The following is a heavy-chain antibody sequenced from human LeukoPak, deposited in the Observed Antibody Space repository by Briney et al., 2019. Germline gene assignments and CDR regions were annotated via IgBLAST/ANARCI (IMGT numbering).Heavy chain of an antibody. J-gene: IGHJ3*02. CDR1: GYTLTELS. D-gene: IGHD3-16*01. CDR3: ATLYASTVKGQSRAFDI. Sequence: GASVKVSCKVSGYTLTELSMHWVRQAPGKGLEWMGGFDPEDGKTIYAQKFQGRVTMTEDTSTDTAYMELSSLRSEDTAVYYCATLYASTVKGQSRAFDIWGQGTSVTVSS. CDR2: FDPEDGKT. V-gene: IGHV1-24*01.